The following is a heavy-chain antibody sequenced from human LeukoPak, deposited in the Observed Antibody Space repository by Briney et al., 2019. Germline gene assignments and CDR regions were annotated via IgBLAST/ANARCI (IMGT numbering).Heavy chain of an antibody. D-gene: IGHD3-3*01. V-gene: IGHV4-39*01. Sequence: PSETLSLTCTVSGGSISSRSYYWGWIRQPPGKGLEWIGSIYYSGSTYYNPSLKSRVTISVDTSKSQFSLKLSSVTAADTAVYYCARQRYDFWSGYYTDYYYYYYMDVWGKGTTVTVSS. CDR3: ARQRYDFWSGYYTDYYYYYYMDV. J-gene: IGHJ6*03. CDR2: IYYSGST. CDR1: GGSISSRSYY.